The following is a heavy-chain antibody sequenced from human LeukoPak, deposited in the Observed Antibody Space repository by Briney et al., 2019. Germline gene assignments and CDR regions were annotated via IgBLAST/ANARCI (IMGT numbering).Heavy chain of an antibody. CDR3: AKYHSGSYRGNYFYY. CDR1: GFTFSSYA. V-gene: IGHV3-23*01. D-gene: IGHD1-26*01. CDR2: ISGSGGST. J-gene: IGHJ4*02. Sequence: GGSLRLSCAASGFTFSSYAMSWVRQAPGKGLEWVPAISGSGGSTYYADSVKGRFTISRDNSKNTLYLQMNSLRAEDTAVYYCAKYHSGSYRGNYFYYWGQGTLVTVSS.